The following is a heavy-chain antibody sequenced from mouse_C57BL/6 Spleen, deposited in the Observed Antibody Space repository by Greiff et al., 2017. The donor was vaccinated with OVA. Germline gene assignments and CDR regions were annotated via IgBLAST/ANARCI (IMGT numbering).Heavy chain of an antibody. CDR1: GFTFSSYA. J-gene: IGHJ4*01. CDR2: ISDGGSYT. D-gene: IGHD1-1*01. V-gene: IGHV5-4*03. CDR3: ARGAYYYGSSYLDYAMDY. Sequence: EVMLVESGGGLVKPGGSLKLSCAASGFTFSSYAMSWVRQTPEKRLEWVATISDGGSYTYYPDNVKGRFTISRDNAKTNLYLQMSHLKSEDTAMYYCARGAYYYGSSYLDYAMDYWGQGTSVTVSS.